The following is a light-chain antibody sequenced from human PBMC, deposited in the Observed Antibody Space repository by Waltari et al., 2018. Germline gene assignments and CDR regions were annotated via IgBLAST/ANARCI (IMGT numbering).Light chain of an antibody. CDR2: TAS. CDR1: QGISSS. V-gene: IGKV1-16*01. Sequence: DIQMTQSPSSLSASVGDRVTITCRASQGISSSLAWFQQKPGKAPKCLIYTASNLQTGVPSRFSGSGSGTDFTLTISSLQPEDFATYYCQQYSTFPFTFGPGTKVDVK. J-gene: IGKJ3*01. CDR3: QQYSTFPFT.